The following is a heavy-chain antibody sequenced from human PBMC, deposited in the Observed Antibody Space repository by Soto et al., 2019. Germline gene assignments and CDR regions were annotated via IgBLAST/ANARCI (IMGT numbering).Heavy chain of an antibody. CDR2: ISGSGGST. V-gene: IGHV3-23*01. D-gene: IGHD6-19*01. CDR3: AKDGAVAGPGYYYGMDV. CDR1: GFTFSSYA. Sequence: GGSLRLSCAASGFTFSSYAMSWVRQAPGKGLEWVSAISGSGGSTYYADSVKGRFTISRDNSKNTLYLQMNSLRAEDTAVYYCAKDGAVAGPGYYYGMDVWGQGTTVTVSS. J-gene: IGHJ6*02.